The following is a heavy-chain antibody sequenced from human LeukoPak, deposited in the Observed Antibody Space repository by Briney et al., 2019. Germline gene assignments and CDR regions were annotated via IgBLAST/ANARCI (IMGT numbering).Heavy chain of an antibody. J-gene: IGHJ4*02. CDR1: GFTFSSYT. CDR2: IRSKAYGGTT. D-gene: IGHD3-10*01. Sequence: GGSLRLSCAASGFTFSSYTMSWVRQAPGKGLEWVGFIRSKAYGGTTEYAASVKGRFTISRDDSKSIAYLQMNSLKTEDTAVYYCTRYQGYYGSGYFDYWGQGTLVTVSS. CDR3: TRYQGYYGSGYFDY. V-gene: IGHV3-49*04.